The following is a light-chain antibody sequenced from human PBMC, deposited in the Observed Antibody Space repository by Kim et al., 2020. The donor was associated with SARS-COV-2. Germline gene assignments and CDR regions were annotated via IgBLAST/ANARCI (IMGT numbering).Light chain of an antibody. V-gene: IGKV1-39*01. CDR1: QSISSY. Sequence: SATVRDSVTITCRASQSISSYLNWDQQKPWKAPKLLIYAASSLKSGVPSRFSGSGSGTDFTLTISSLQPDDFASYYCQQSNSTPYTFGQGTKLEI. CDR3: QQSNSTPYT. CDR2: AAS. J-gene: IGKJ2*01.